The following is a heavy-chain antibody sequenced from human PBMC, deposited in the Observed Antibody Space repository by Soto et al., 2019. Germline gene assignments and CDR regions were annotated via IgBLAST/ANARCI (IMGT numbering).Heavy chain of an antibody. CDR2: INEDGSMT. CDR3: VTGFS. V-gene: IGHV3-74*01. CDR1: GFSFTNIW. J-gene: IGHJ4*02. Sequence: EVQLVESGGGLVQPRGSLRLSCAASGFSFTNIWMYWVRQAPGKWLVWVSRINEDGSMTSHADSVRGRFTISRGDAKNSLYLKMNGLRAEHAAGYYCVTGFSWGQGTLVTVSS.